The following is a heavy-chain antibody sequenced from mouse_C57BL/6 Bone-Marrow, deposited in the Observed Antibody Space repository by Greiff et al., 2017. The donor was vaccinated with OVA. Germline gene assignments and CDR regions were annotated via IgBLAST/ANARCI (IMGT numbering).Heavy chain of an antibody. CDR2: IDPETGGT. CDR1: GYTFTDYE. J-gene: IGHJ2*01. D-gene: IGHD3-2*02. Sequence: QVQLQQSGAELVRPGASVTLSCKASGYTFTDYEMHWVKQTPVHGLEWIGAIDPETGGTAYNQKFKGKAILTADKSSSTAYMELRSLTSEDSAVYYCTREDNSSGYPYYCDYWGQGTTLTVSS. CDR3: TREDNSSGYPYYCDY. V-gene: IGHV1-15*01.